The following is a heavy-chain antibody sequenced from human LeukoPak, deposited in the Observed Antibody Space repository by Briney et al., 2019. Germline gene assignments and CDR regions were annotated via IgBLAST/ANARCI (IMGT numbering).Heavy chain of an antibody. Sequence: SVKVSCKASGYTFTSYGISWVRQAPGQGLEWMGRIIPILGIANYAQKFQGRVTITADKSTSTAYMELSSLRSEDTAVYYCARDGGPTVVTLDNWFDPWGQGTLVTVSS. CDR2: IIPILGIA. J-gene: IGHJ5*02. CDR1: GYTFTSYG. CDR3: ARDGGPTVVTLDNWFDP. D-gene: IGHD4-23*01. V-gene: IGHV1-69*04.